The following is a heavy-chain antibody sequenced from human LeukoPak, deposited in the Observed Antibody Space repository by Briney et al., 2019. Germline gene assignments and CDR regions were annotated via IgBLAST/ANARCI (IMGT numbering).Heavy chain of an antibody. CDR2: IHSDGFST. Sequence: GGSLRLSCGASGFTFTSYWMPWVRHAPGKGLVWVSHIHSDGFSTSYADSVKGRFTISRDNAKNTLYLQMNSLRAEDTAVYYCAREPYIGYVRGYSFDNWGQGTLVTVSS. V-gene: IGHV3-74*01. CDR1: GFTFTSYW. J-gene: IGHJ4*02. D-gene: IGHD5-12*01. CDR3: AREPYIGYVRGYSFDN.